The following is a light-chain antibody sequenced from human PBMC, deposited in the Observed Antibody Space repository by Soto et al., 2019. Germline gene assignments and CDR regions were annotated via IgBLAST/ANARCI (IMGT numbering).Light chain of an antibody. J-gene: IGKJ4*01. Sequence: IVLTQSPATLSLSPGERASLSCRASQTVGKDLAWYQVRPGQAPRLLIFDASTRATGVPARFSGSRSGPEFTLTINSLQSEDFAIYYCQRYNNWPLTFGGGTKVESK. V-gene: IGKV3-15*01. CDR2: DAS. CDR1: QTVGKD. CDR3: QRYNNWPLT.